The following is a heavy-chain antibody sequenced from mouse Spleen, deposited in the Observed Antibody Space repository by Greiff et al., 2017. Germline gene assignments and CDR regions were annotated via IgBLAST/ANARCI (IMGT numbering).Heavy chain of an antibody. CDR1: GFTFSDYY. Sequence: EVKLMESEGGLVQPGSSMKLSCTASGFTFSDYYMAWVRQGPEKGLEWVANINYDGSSTYYLDSLKSRFIISRDNAKNILYLQMSSLKSEDTATYYCARHNWDGYFDYWGQGTTLTVSS. J-gene: IGHJ2*01. CDR3: ARHNWDGYFDY. V-gene: IGHV5-16*01. D-gene: IGHD4-1*01. CDR2: INYDGSST.